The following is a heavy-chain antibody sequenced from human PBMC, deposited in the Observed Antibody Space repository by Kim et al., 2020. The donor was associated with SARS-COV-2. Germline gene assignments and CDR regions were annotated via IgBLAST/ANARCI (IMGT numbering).Heavy chain of an antibody. CDR2: ISWNSGSI. V-gene: IGHV3-9*01. CDR3: AKDIGYSSGLIDY. J-gene: IGHJ4*02. Sequence: GGSLRLSCAASGFTFDDYAMHWVRQAPGKGLEWVSGISWNSGSIGYADSVKGRFTISRDNAKNSLYLQMNSLRAEDTALYYCAKDIGYSSGLIDYWGQGTRVPVSS. CDR1: GFTFDDYA. D-gene: IGHD6-19*01.